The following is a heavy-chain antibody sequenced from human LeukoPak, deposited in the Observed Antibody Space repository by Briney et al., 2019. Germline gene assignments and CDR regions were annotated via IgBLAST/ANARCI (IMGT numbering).Heavy chain of an antibody. V-gene: IGHV3-11*04. CDR1: GFFFNDYY. CDR3: ARDSPPDY. Sequence: GGSLRLSCAASGFFFNDYYMSWIRQAPGKGLEWVTYISNSGDTTYYADSVKGRFTISRDNAKNSLYLQMNNLRADDTAVYYCARDSPPDYWGQGTLVTVSS. CDR2: ISNSGDTT. J-gene: IGHJ4*02.